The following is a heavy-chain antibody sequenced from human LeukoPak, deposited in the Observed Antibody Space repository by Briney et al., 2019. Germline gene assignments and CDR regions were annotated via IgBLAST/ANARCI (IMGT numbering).Heavy chain of an antibody. V-gene: IGHV3-23*01. CDR1: GFTFSSYA. D-gene: IGHD6-6*01. J-gene: IGHJ4*02. Sequence: GGSLRLSCAASGFTFSSYAMSWVRQAPGKGLEWVSAISGSGGSTYYADSVKGRFTISRDNSKNTLYLQMNSLRAEDTAVYYCAKDRRGGIAARGYFDYWGQGTLVTVSS. CDR3: AKDRRGGIAARGYFDY. CDR2: ISGSGGST.